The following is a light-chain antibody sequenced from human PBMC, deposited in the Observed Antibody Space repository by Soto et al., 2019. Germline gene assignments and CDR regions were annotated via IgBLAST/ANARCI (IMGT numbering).Light chain of an antibody. CDR3: QHYVTWPLT. V-gene: IGKV1-5*03. J-gene: IGKJ4*01. CDR1: QTISSW. Sequence: DIQMTQSPSTLSGSVGDRVTITCRASQTISSWLAWYQQKPGKAPKLLIYKASTLKSGVPSRFSGSGSGTEFTLTISSLQPEDFAVYYCQHYVTWPLTFGGGTKVESK. CDR2: KAS.